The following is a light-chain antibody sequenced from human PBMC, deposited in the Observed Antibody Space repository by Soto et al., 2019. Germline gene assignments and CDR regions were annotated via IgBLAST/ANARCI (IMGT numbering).Light chain of an antibody. V-gene: IGLV2-14*01. J-gene: IGLJ1*01. Sequence: QSALTQPASVSGSPGQSITISGTGTSSDVGGYKYVSWYQQHAGKAPKLMIYEVSNRPSGVSDRFSGSKAGNTASLTLSGLQAEDEAHYYCSSFRSGSTLYVFGTGTKLTVL. CDR1: SSDVGGYKY. CDR2: EVS. CDR3: SSFRSGSTLYV.